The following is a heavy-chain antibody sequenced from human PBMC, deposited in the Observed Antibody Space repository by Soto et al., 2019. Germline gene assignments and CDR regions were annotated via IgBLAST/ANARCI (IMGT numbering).Heavy chain of an antibody. CDR1: GFTFSSYS. J-gene: IGHJ6*02. CDR3: ARDLRGGSGSSPDYYYYGMDV. Sequence: EVQLVESGGGLVKPGGSLRLSCAASGFTFSSYSMNWVRQAPGKGLEWVSSISSSSSYIYYADSVKGRFTISRDNAKNSLYLQMNSLRAEDTAVYYCARDLRGGSGSSPDYYYYGMDVWGQGTTVTVS. V-gene: IGHV3-21*01. D-gene: IGHD3-10*01. CDR2: ISSSSSYI.